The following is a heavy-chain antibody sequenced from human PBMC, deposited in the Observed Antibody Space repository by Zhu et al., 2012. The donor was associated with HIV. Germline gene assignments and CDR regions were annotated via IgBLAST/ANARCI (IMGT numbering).Heavy chain of an antibody. CDR1: GGSTSSHY. Sequence: QVQVQESGPGLVKPSETLSLTCSVSGGSTSSHYWSWIRQPPGKGLEWIGYVYYTGTTSYNPSLKSRVTISLDMSRNQFSLKLTSVTAADTAVYYCARLRDTSGYYYPFDYWGQGTLVTVSS. CDR2: VYYTGTT. J-gene: IGHJ4*02. D-gene: IGHD3-22*01. V-gene: IGHV4-59*11. CDR3: ARLRDTSGYYYPFDY.